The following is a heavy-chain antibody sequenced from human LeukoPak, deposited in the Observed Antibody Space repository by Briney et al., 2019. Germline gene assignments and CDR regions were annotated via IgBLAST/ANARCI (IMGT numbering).Heavy chain of an antibody. CDR2: ISSSSSYI. CDR1: GFTFSSYS. D-gene: IGHD6-19*01. V-gene: IGHV3-21*01. CDR3: ARARSTVAGTHYFDY. Sequence: GGSLRLSCAASGFTFSSYSMNWVRQAPGKGLERVSSISSSSSYIYYADSVKGRFTISRDNAKNSLYLQMNSLRAEDTAVYYCARARSTVAGTHYFDYWGQGTQVTVSS. J-gene: IGHJ4*02.